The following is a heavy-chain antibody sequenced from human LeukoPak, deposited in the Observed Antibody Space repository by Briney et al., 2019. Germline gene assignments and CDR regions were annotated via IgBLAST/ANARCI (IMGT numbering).Heavy chain of an antibody. D-gene: IGHD5-18*01. CDR2: ISSSGVST. J-gene: IGHJ4*02. V-gene: IGHV3-23*01. Sequence: GGSLRLSCAASGFTFTNYAMSWVRQAPGKGLEWVSSISSSGVSTYHTDPVKGRFTISRDNSKNPLYLQMNSLGAGDTAVYYCAKGGSESSYSYGDYWGQGTLVTVSS. CDR1: GFTFTNYA. CDR3: AKGGSESSYSYGDY.